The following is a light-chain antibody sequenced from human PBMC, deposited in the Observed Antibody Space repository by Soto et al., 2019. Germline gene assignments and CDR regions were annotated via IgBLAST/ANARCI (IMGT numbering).Light chain of an antibody. CDR3: LQYYSLKT. V-gene: IGKV1-5*03. CDR1: QSVSRY. J-gene: IGKJ1*01. CDR2: KTS. Sequence: DIQVTQSPSTVSASVGDRVTITCRASQSVSRYLAWFQHKPGRAPKLLIYKTSTLETGDPSRFSGRGSGTEFTLTISSLQPDDFATYYCLQYYSLKTFGQGTKVEI.